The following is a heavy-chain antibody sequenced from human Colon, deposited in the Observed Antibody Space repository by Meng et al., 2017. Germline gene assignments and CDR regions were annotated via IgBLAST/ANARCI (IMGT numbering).Heavy chain of an antibody. Sequence: QVQLQESAPGLVQPPQTLSLTCPVSVGSISSGGYYWSWIRQHPWKGLEWIGYIHSSGSTYYNPSLRSRLTISVDTSKNQFSLKLSSVTAADTAVYYCARASYGSGSPLGESWFDPWGQGTLVTVSS. CDR1: VGSISSGGYY. V-gene: IGHV4-31*03. CDR3: ARASYGSGSPLGESWFDP. J-gene: IGHJ5*02. CDR2: IHSSGST. D-gene: IGHD3-10*01.